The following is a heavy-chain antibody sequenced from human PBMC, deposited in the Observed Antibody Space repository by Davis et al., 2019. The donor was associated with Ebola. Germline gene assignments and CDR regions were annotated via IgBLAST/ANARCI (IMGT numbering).Heavy chain of an antibody. D-gene: IGHD3-10*01. Sequence: PGGSLRLSCAASGFTFSSYAMSWVRQAPGKGLEWVSAISGSGGSTYYADSVKGRFTISRDNSKNTLYLQMNSLRAEDTAVYYCARVTALWFGESDYWGQGTLVTVSS. J-gene: IGHJ4*02. CDR1: GFTFSSYA. CDR3: ARVTALWFGESDY. V-gene: IGHV3-23*01. CDR2: ISGSGGST.